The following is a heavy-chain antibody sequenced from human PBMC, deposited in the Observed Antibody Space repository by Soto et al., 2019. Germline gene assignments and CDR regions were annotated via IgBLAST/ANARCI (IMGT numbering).Heavy chain of an antibody. V-gene: IGHV1-18*01. CDR1: GYTFISYA. J-gene: IGHJ4*02. D-gene: IGHD3-16*01. CDR2: ISPYNGDT. CDR3: ARDVYGGNNFGTDY. Sequence: QVQLVQSGAEVKKPGASVTVSCKASGYTFISYAFSWVRQAPGQGLEWMGWISPYNGDTKYARRVQDRLSLTTDTSTNTAYMELRSLTSDDTAVYFCARDVYGGNNFGTDYWGQGTLVTVSS.